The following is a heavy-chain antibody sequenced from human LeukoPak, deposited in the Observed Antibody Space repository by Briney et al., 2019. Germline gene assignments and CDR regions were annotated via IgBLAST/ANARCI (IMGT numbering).Heavy chain of an antibody. V-gene: IGHV1-46*01. CDR2: INPQGDIT. J-gene: IGHJ5*02. Sequence: ASVKVSCKTSGYTFTKYLIHWVRQAPGQGLEWMGTINPQGDITNYAQRFQGRITLTEDTSTSTVYMELSSLTSEDTAVYYCARPSYCVADNCDDWLDPWGPGTLVTVSS. CDR3: ARPSYCVADNCDDWLDP. D-gene: IGHD2-21*01. CDR1: GYTFTKYL.